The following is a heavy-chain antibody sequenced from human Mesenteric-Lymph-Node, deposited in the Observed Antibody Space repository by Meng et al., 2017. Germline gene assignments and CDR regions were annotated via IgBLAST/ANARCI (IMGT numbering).Heavy chain of an antibody. CDR1: GSTFTSFA. CDR3: ARESPFDP. J-gene: IGHJ5*02. V-gene: IGHV7-4-1*02. CDR2: INTNTGNP. Sequence: VPLVQVWAELKKSGALVKVSCTASGSTFTSFAIHWVRQAPGQGLVWVGRINTNTGNPAYAQGFTGRFVFSLDTSVSTAYLQISSLKAEDTAVYYCARESPFDPWGQGTLVPSPQ.